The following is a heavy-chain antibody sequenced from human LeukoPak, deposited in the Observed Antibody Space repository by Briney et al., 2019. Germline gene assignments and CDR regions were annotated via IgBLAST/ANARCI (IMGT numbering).Heavy chain of an antibody. Sequence: PSETLSLTCAAYGGSFSGYYWSWIRQPPGKGLEWIGEINHSGSTNYNPSLKSRVTISVDTSKNQFSLKLSSVTAADTAVYYCARDLIAAAGTYWGQGTLVTVSS. J-gene: IGHJ4*02. D-gene: IGHD6-13*01. CDR1: GGSFSGYY. V-gene: IGHV4-34*01. CDR3: ARDLIAAAGTY. CDR2: INHSGST.